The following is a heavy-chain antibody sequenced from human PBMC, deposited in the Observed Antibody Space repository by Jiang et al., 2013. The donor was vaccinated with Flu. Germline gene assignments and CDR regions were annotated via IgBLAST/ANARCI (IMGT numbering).Heavy chain of an antibody. Sequence: AISGDSVSSNSVTWNWIRQSPSRGLEWLGRTYYRSKWYNEYAVSVKSRITINSDTSKNQFSLQLNSVTPEDTAVYYCNDGNSGGDYWGQGTLVTVSS. CDR3: NDGNSGGDY. CDR2: TYYRSKWYN. CDR1: GDSVSSNSVT. D-gene: IGHD4-23*01. J-gene: IGHJ4*02. V-gene: IGHV6-1*01.